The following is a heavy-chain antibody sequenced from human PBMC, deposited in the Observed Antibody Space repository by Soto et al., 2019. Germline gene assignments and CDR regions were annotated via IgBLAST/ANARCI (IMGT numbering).Heavy chain of an antibody. V-gene: IGHV1-18*04. CDR3: ARDRDIVVVPAAISNYYYGMDV. CDR2: ISAYNGNT. D-gene: IGHD2-2*02. Sequence: ASVKVSCKASGYTFTSYGISWVRQAPGQGLEWMGWISAYNGNTNYAQKLQGRVTMTTDTSTSTAYMELRSLRSDDTAVYYCARDRDIVVVPAAISNYYYGMDVWGQVTTVTSP. J-gene: IGHJ6*02. CDR1: GYTFTSYG.